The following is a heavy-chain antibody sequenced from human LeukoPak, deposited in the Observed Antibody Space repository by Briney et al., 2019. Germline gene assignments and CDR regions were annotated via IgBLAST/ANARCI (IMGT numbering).Heavy chain of an antibody. V-gene: IGHV3-48*02. Sequence: GGSLRLSCAASGFTFSSHWMHWVRQAPGKGLEWVSYISSSSSTIHYADPVKGRFTISRDNAKKSLYLQMNSLRDEDTAVYYCARFLDYWGQGTLVTVSS. J-gene: IGHJ4*02. CDR2: ISSSSSTI. CDR1: GFTFSSHW. CDR3: ARFLDY.